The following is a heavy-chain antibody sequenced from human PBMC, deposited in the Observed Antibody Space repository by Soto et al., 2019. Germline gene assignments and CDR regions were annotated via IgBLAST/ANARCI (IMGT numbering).Heavy chain of an antibody. V-gene: IGHV3-74*01. D-gene: IGHD3-22*01. J-gene: IGHJ3*02. CDR3: ARGGWNYYDSSGYDAFDI. CDR1: GFTFGSYW. Sequence: GGSLRLSCAASGFTFGSYWMHWVRQAPGKGLVWVSRINSDGSSTSYADSVKGRFTISRDNAKNTLYLQMNSLRAEDTAVYYCARGGWNYYDSSGYDAFDIWGQGTMVTVSS. CDR2: INSDGSST.